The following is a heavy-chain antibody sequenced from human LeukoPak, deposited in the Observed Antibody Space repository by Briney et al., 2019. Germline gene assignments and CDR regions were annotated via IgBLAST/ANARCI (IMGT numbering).Heavy chain of an antibody. CDR1: GFTFSGSA. CDR2: IRSKANSYAT. CDR3: TRRKTVVVVTAIFYEDY. J-gene: IGHJ4*02. Sequence: PGGSLRLSCAASGFTFSGSAMHWVRQASGKGLEWVGRIRSKANSYATAYAASVKGRFTISRDDSKNTAYLQMNSLKTEDTAVYYCTRRKTVVVVTAIFYEDYWGQGTLVTVSS. D-gene: IGHD2-21*02. V-gene: IGHV3-73*01.